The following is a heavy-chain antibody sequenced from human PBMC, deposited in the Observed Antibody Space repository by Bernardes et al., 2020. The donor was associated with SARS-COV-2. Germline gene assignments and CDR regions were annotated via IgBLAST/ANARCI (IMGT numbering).Heavy chain of an antibody. CDR2: ISYDGSNK. J-gene: IGHJ6*04. V-gene: IGHV3-30*18. Sequence: GGSLRLSCAASGFTFSSYGMHWVRQAPGKGLEWVAVISYDGSNKYYADSVKGRFTISRDNSKNTLYLQMNSLRAEDTAVYYCAKDGWYYYGSGSYSYGMDVWGKGTTVTVSS. CDR3: AKDGWYYYGSGSYSYGMDV. CDR1: GFTFSSYG. D-gene: IGHD3-10*01.